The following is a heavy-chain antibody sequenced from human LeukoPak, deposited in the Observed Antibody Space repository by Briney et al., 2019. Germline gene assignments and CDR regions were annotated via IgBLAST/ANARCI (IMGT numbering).Heavy chain of an antibody. D-gene: IGHD3-22*01. Sequence: GGSLRLSCAASGFTFSSYWMHWVRQAPGKGLVWVSRINTDGSSTSYADSVKGRFTISRDNAKNTLYLQMNSLRAEDTAVYYCASCLYSEGYYYMDVWCKGTTVTVSS. CDR3: ASCLYSEGYYYMDV. V-gene: IGHV3-74*01. J-gene: IGHJ6*03. CDR2: INTDGSST. CDR1: GFTFSSYW.